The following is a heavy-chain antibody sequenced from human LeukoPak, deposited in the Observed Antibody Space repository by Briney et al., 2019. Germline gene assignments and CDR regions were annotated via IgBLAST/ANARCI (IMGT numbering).Heavy chain of an antibody. CDR2: INPSGGST. V-gene: IGHV1-46*01. CDR1: GYTFTGYY. J-gene: IGHJ3*02. Sequence: ASVKVSCKASGYTFTGYYMHWVRQAPGQGLEWMGIINPSGGSTSYAQKFQGRVTMTRDMSTSTVYMELSSLRSEDTAVYYCARASAYDYVWGSYSAFDIWGQGTMVTVSS. D-gene: IGHD3-16*01. CDR3: ARASAYDYVWGSYSAFDI.